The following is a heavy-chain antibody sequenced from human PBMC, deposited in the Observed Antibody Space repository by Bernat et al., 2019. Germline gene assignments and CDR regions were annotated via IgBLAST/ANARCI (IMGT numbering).Heavy chain of an antibody. J-gene: IGHJ6*02. Sequence: QVQLVQSGAEVKKPGASVKVSCKASGYTFTSYAMHWVRQAPGQRLEWMGWINAGNGNTKYSQKFQGRVTITRDTSASTAYMELSSLRSEDTAVYYCARRYCSSTSCYNYYYYGMDVWGQGTTVTVSS. CDR2: INAGNGNT. CDR3: ARRYCSSTSCYNYYYYGMDV. CDR1: GYTFTSYA. D-gene: IGHD2-2*02. V-gene: IGHV1-3*01.